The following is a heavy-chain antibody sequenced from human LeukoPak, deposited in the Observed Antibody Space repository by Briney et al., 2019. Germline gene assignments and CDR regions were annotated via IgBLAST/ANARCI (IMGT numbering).Heavy chain of an antibody. V-gene: IGHV4-39*01. D-gene: IGHD3-22*01. CDR3: ARTPRITMIVVVIEAFDI. CDR2: IYYSGST. Sequence: SETLSLPCTVSGGSISSSSYYWGWIRQPPGKGLEWIGSIYYSGSTYYDPSLKSRVTISVDTSKNQFSLKLSSVTAADTAVYYCARTPRITMIVVVIEAFDIWGQGTMVTVSS. CDR1: GGSISSSSYY. J-gene: IGHJ3*02.